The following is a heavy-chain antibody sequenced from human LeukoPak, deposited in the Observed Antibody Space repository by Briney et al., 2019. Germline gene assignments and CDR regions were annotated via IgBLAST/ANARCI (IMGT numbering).Heavy chain of an antibody. Sequence: GGSLRLSCAASGFTFSSYWMHSVRQAPGKGLVWVSRINSDGSSTSYADSVKGRFTIYRDNAKNTLYLQMNSLRAEDTAVYYCARGHYGRSSTSNDYWGQGTLVTVSS. V-gene: IGHV3-74*01. CDR2: INSDGSST. CDR1: GFTFSSYW. CDR3: ARGHYGRSSTSNDY. J-gene: IGHJ4*02. D-gene: IGHD2-2*01.